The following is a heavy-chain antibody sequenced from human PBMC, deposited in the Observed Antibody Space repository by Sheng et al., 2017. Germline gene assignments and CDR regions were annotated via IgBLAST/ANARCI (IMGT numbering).Heavy chain of an antibody. Sequence: GPEVKKPGASVKVSCTASGYSFSNHALSWLRKAPGQGPEWMGGIIPIFRSTNYAQKFQGRVTISADESTSTAYMEMRSLRSEDTAIYYCARDIANGKFDPWGQGTQVIVSS. CDR2: IIPIFRST. CDR3: ARDIANGKFDP. D-gene: IGHD2-8*01. CDR1: GYSFSNHA. J-gene: IGHJ5*02. V-gene: IGHV1-69*13.